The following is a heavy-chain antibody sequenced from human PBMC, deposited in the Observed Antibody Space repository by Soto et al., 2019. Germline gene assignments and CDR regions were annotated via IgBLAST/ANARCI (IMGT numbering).Heavy chain of an antibody. Sequence: SVKISCKASGGTFSSYASSGVRQAPGQGLEWMGGIIPIFGTANYAQKFQGRVTITADESTSTAYMELSSLRSEDTAVYYCARTIVLVTAGWFDRWGRRTLVAVSS. CDR2: IIPIFGTA. J-gene: IGHJ5*02. CDR3: ARTIVLVTAGWFDR. V-gene: IGHV1-69*13. CDR1: GGTFSSYA. D-gene: IGHD2-21*02.